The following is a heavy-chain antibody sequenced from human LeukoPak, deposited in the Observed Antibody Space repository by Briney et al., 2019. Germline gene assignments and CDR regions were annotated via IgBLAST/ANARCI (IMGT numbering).Heavy chain of an antibody. Sequence: SETLSLTCAVYGGSFSGYYWSWIRQPPGKGLEWIGEINHSGSTNYNPSLKSRVTISVDTSKNQFSLKLSSVTAADTAVYYCARGQGIVVVPAANEGPYGMDVWGQGTTVTVSS. CDR2: INHSGST. D-gene: IGHD2-2*01. V-gene: IGHV4-34*01. J-gene: IGHJ6*02. CDR3: ARGQGIVVVPAANEGPYGMDV. CDR1: GGSFSGYY.